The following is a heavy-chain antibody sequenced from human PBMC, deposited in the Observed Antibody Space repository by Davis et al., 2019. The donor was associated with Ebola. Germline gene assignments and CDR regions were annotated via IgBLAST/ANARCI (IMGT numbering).Heavy chain of an antibody. J-gene: IGHJ5*02. Sequence: MPSETLSLTCTVSGGSISSYYWTWIRQPPGKGLEWMGHLFYGGSPNYNPSLKSRVTISLDPSKNQLSLRLISVTAADTAVYYCARLSPLGLRLGETYNWFDPWGPGTLVTVSS. D-gene: IGHD3-16*01. CDR1: GGSISSYY. V-gene: IGHV4-59*01. CDR3: ARLSPLGLRLGETYNWFDP. CDR2: LFYGGSP.